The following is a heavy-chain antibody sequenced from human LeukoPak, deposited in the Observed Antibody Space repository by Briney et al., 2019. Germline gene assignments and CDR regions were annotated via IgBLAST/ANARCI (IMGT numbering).Heavy chain of an antibody. CDR2: ISSSANTI. Sequence: GGSLGLSCAASGFTFSSYEMNWVRQAPGKGLEWVSYISSSANTIYYADSVRGRFTISRDNAKNSLYLQMNSLRAEDTAVYYCASRYCSGGSCYGRDGFDIWGQGTRVTVSS. J-gene: IGHJ3*02. CDR1: GFTFSSYE. D-gene: IGHD2-15*01. CDR3: ASRYCSGGSCYGRDGFDI. V-gene: IGHV3-48*03.